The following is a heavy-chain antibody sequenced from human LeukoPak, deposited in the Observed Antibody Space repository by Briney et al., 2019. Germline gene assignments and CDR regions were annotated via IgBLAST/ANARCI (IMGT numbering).Heavy chain of an antibody. CDR1: GFTVSSNY. D-gene: IGHD4-17*01. CDR2: IYSGANT. J-gene: IGHJ3*01. Sequence: GGSLRLSCVVSGFTVSSNYMSWVPQAPGKGLEWVSVIYSGANTYYADSVKGRFTISRDSSKNTLYLQVNSLRVEDTAVYYCARARSHAFDVWGLGTMVTVS. CDR3: ARARSHAFDV. V-gene: IGHV3-66*01.